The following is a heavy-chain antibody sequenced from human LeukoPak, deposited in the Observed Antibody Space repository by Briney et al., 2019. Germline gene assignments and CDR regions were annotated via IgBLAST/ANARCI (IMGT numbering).Heavy chain of an antibody. CDR2: IYHSGST. V-gene: IGHV4-4*02. J-gene: IGHJ3*02. D-gene: IGHD6-19*01. Sequence: PSETLSLTCAVSGGSISSSNWWSWVRQPPGKGLEWIGEIYHSGSTNNNPSLKSRVTISVDKSKNQFSLKLSSVTAADTAVYYCARDSSGWSSHAFDIWGQGTMVTVSS. CDR3: ARDSSGWSSHAFDI. CDR1: GGSISSSNW.